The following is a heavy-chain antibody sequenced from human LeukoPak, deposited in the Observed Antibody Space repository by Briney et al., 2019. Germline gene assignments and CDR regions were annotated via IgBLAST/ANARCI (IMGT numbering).Heavy chain of an antibody. J-gene: IGHJ5*02. CDR2: ISPSGTDI. CDR1: AFTFSDNY. Sequence: GGSLRLSCAVSAFTFSDNYMTWIRQAPGKGLESVSYISPSGTDISYADSVKGRFTISRDNAKNSLYLQMNSLRADDTAVYYCAKGERRVFFGEISVRQKYNWFDPWGQGTLVTVSS. CDR3: AKGERRVFFGEISVRQKYNWFDP. D-gene: IGHD3-3*01. V-gene: IGHV3-11*04.